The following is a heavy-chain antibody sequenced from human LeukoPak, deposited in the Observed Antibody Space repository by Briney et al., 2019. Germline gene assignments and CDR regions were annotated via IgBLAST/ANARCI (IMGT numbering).Heavy chain of an antibody. D-gene: IGHD3-10*01. V-gene: IGHV4-34*01. J-gene: IGHJ6*03. CDR2: INHSGST. CDR1: GGTFSGYY. CDR3: ARHHRFGAFVDYYYYMDV. Sequence: PSETLSLTCAVYGGTFSGYYWSWLRQPPGKGLEWIGEINHSGSTNYNPSLKSRGTISVDTSKIQFSLKLSSVTAADTAVYYCARHHRFGAFVDYYYYMDVWGKGTTVTISS.